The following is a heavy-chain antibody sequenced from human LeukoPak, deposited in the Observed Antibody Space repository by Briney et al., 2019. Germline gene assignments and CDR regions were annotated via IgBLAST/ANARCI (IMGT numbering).Heavy chain of an antibody. J-gene: IGHJ4*02. D-gene: IGHD5-18*01. CDR1: GYTFTSYY. V-gene: IGHV1-46*01. CDR3: ARDYSVDTAMVTGDY. CDR2: INPSGGST. Sequence: ASVKVSCKASGYTFTSYYMHWVRQAPGQGLEWMGIINPSGGSTSYAQKFQGRVTMTRDMSTSTVYMELSSLRSEDTAVYYCARDYSVDTAMVTGDYWGQGTLVTVSS.